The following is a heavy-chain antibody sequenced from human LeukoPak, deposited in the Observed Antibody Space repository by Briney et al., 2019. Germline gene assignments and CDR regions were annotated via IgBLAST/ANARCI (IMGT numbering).Heavy chain of an antibody. CDR3: ATQAGFRITMIVDEAYYFDY. D-gene: IGHD3-22*01. CDR2: IIPIFGTA. CDR1: GGTFSSYA. V-gene: IGHV1-69*13. Sequence: SVKVSCKASGGTFSSYAISWVRQAPGQGLEWMGGIIPIFGTANYVQKFQGRVTITADESTSTAYMELSSLRSEDTAVYYCATQAGFRITMIVDEAYYFDYWGQGTLVTVSS. J-gene: IGHJ4*02.